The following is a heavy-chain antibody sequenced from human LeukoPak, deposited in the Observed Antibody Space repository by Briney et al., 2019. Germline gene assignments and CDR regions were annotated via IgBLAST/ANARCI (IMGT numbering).Heavy chain of an antibody. CDR2: IKHDGSEK. CDR1: GFTFSDSW. V-gene: IGHV3-7*01. D-gene: IGHD3/OR15-3a*01. CDR3: VRNEATAGLSF. J-gene: IGHJ4*02. Sequence: GGSLRLSCVASGFTFSDSWMSWVRQAPGKGLEWVANIKHDGSEKDYVDSVKGRFTISRDSSKNTLYLQMNSLRAEDTALYYCVRNEATAGLSFWGQGTLVTVSS.